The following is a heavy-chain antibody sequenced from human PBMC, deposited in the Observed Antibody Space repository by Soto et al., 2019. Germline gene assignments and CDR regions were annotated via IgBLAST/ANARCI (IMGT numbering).Heavy chain of an antibody. CDR3: TREFSGWYGVHY. D-gene: IGHD6-19*01. CDR2: IRSKAYGGTT. CDR1: GFTFGDYA. Sequence: EVQLAESGGGLVQPGRSPRLSCTASGFTFGDYAMSWFRQAPGKGLEWVGFIRSKAYGGTTEYAASVKGRFTISRDDAKSIAYLQMNSLTTEDTAVYYCTREFSGWYGVHYWGQGTLVTVSS. J-gene: IGHJ4*02. V-gene: IGHV3-49*03.